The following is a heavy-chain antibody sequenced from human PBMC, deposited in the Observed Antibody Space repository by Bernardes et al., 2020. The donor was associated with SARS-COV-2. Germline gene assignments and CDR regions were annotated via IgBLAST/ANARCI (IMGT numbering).Heavy chain of an antibody. CDR2: IGWDDKK. V-gene: IGHV2-70*01. J-gene: IGHJ5*02. D-gene: IGHD6-19*01. Sequence: GPTLVKPAQTLTLTCTFSGFSLTTRGMCVSWIRQPPGKALEWLALIGWDDKKYYNTSLKTRLTISKDTSRNQVVLTMTNVDPADTATYYCARMGISYGSAWYGNNFFDPWGQGTLVTVSS. CDR3: ARMGISYGSAWYGNNFFDP. CDR1: GFSLTTRGMC.